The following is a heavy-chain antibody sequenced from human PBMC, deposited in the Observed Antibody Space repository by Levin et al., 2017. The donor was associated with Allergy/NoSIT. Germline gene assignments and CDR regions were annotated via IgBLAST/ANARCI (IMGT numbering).Heavy chain of an antibody. CDR1: GYTLTELS. V-gene: IGHV1-24*01. Sequence: EASVKVSCKVSGYTLTELSMHWVRQAPGKGLEWMGGFDPEDGETIYAQKFQGRVTMTEDTSTDTAYMELSSLRSEDTAVYYCATDRPADYYDSSGPADNWFDPWGQGTLVTVSS. CDR3: ATDRPADYYDSSGPADNWFDP. CDR2: FDPEDGET. J-gene: IGHJ5*02. D-gene: IGHD3-22*01.